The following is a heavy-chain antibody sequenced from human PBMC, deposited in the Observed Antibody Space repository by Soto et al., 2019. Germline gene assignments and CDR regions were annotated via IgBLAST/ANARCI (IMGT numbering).Heavy chain of an antibody. CDR1: GFTFSSYG. V-gene: IGHV3-30*18. Sequence: GGSLRLSCAASGFTFSSYGMHWVRQAPGKGLEWVAVISYDGSNKYYADSVKGRFTISRDNSKNTLYLQMNSLRAEDTAVYYCAKSLLRVGALYYYYGMDVWGQGTTVTVSS. CDR2: ISYDGSNK. J-gene: IGHJ6*02. CDR3: AKSLLRVGALYYYYGMDV. D-gene: IGHD1-26*01.